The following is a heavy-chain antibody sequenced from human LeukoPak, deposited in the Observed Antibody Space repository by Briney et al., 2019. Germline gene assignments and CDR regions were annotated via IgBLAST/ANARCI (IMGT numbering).Heavy chain of an antibody. CDR2: ISSGSSTI. D-gene: IGHD6-13*01. V-gene: IGHV3-48*01. J-gene: IGHJ4*02. CDR1: GFTFSSYS. CDR3: AKDLGAAAGPYYFDY. Sequence: GGSLRLSCAASGFTFSSYSMNWVRQAPGKGLEWVSYISSGSSTIYYADSVKGRFTISRDNSKNTLYLQMNSLRAEDTAVYYCAKDLGAAAGPYYFDYWGQGTLVTVSS.